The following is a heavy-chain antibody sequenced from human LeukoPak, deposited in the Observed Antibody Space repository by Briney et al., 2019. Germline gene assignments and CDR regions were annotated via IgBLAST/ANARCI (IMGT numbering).Heavy chain of an antibody. CDR3: ARGPMYYYDSSGYYTPPYYYGMDV. D-gene: IGHD3-22*01. CDR2: ISYDGSNK. V-gene: IGHV3-30-3*01. Sequence: GGSLRLSCAASGFTFSSYAMHWVRQAPGKGLEWVAVISYDGSNKYYADSVKGRFTISRDNSKNTLYLQMNSLRAEDTAVYYCARGPMYYYDSSGYYTPPYYYGMDVWGQGTTVTVSS. CDR1: GFTFSSYA. J-gene: IGHJ6*02.